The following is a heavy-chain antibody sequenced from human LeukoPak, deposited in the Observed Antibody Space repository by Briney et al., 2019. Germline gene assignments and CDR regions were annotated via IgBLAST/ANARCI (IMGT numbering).Heavy chain of an antibody. J-gene: IGHJ4*02. Sequence: PSETLSLTCAVYGGSFRGYYWSWIPHPPGKGLEWIGEINHSGSTNYNPSLKSRATISVDTSKNQFSLKLSSVTAADTAVYYCARGRGTAGSWGQGTLVTVSS. V-gene: IGHV4-34*01. CDR3: ARGRGTAGS. D-gene: IGHD6-13*01. CDR1: GGSFRGYY. CDR2: INHSGST.